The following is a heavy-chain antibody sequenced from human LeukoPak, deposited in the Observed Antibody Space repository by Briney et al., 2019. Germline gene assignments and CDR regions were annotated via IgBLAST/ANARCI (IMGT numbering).Heavy chain of an antibody. CDR3: ARETGEYAFDI. CDR1: GGSISSGSYY. CDR2: IYTSGNT. J-gene: IGHJ3*02. D-gene: IGHD7-27*01. V-gene: IGHV4-61*02. Sequence: SQTLSLTCTVSGGSISSGSYYWSWIRQPAGKGLEWIGRIYTSGNTYYNPSLKSRVTISVDTSKNQFSLKLSSVTAADTAVYYCARETGEYAFDIWGQGTMVTVSS.